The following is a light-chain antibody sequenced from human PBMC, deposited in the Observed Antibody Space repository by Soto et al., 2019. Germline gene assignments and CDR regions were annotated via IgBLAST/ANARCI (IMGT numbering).Light chain of an antibody. Sequence: EIVMTQSPATLSVSQGERATLSCRASQSVRSNLAWYQQKPGQAPRLLIYGASTRATGIPARFSGSGSGTEFTLTITSLQSEDFAVYYCQQYINWSWAFGQGTKVDIK. CDR3: QQYINWSWA. V-gene: IGKV3-15*01. J-gene: IGKJ1*01. CDR1: QSVRSN. CDR2: GAS.